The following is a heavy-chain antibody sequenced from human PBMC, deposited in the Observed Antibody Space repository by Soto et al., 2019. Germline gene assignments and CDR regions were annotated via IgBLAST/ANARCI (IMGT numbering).Heavy chain of an antibody. CDR1: GFTFSSYW. D-gene: IGHD6-19*01. V-gene: IGHV3-74*01. Sequence: EVQLVESGGGLVQPGGSLRLSCAASGFTFSSYWMHWVRQAPGKGLVWVSRSNSDGSSTSYADSVKGRFTISRDNAKNTVYLQMETLRAEDAAVYYFASPYMYSSGLYFYGMDVWGQGATVTVSS. J-gene: IGHJ6*01. CDR2: SNSDGSST. CDR3: ASPYMYSSGLYFYGMDV.